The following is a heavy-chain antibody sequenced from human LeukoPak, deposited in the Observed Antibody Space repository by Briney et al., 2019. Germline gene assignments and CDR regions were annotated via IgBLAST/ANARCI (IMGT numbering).Heavy chain of an antibody. CDR3: HICGY. CDR2: LSDSGGRT. Sequence: GGSLRLSCAASGFTFRSYAMSWVRQAPGKGLEWVSSLSDSGGRTYYADSVKGRFTISRDNSKNTLYLQMNSLRADDAAVYYCHICGYWGQGTLVTVSS. CDR1: GFTFRSYA. V-gene: IGHV3-23*01. D-gene: IGHD2-2*01. J-gene: IGHJ4*02.